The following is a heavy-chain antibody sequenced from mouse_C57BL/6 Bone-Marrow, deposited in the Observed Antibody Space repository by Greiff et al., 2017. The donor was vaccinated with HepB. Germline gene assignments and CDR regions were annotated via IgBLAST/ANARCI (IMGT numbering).Heavy chain of an antibody. CDR1: DSEVFPIAY. Sequence: QVQLKESGSELRSPGSSVKLSCKDFDSEVFPIAYMSWVRQKPGHGFEWIGGILPSIGRTIYGEKFEDKATMDADTLSNTAYLELNSLTSEDSAIYYCARRGNYGWYFDVWGTGTTVTVSS. CDR2: ILPSIGRT. V-gene: IGHV15-2*01. D-gene: IGHD2-1*01. CDR3: ARRGNYGWYFDV. J-gene: IGHJ1*03.